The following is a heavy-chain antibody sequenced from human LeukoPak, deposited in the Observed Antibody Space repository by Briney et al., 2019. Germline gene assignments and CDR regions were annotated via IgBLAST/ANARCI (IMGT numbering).Heavy chain of an antibody. Sequence: GGSLRLSCSASGFSVDSNYMRWVRQAPGKGLEWVSVIYSNGKEYYAESAKGRFTISRDISKNSLDLQMNRLRGDDTAVYYCARESPTSGIDSWGQGTLVIVSS. CDR1: GFSVDSNY. D-gene: IGHD2-15*01. CDR3: ARESPTSGIDS. V-gene: IGHV3-53*01. CDR2: IYSNGKE. J-gene: IGHJ5*01.